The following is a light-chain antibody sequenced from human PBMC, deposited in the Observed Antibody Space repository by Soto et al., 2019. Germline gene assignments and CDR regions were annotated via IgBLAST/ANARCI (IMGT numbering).Light chain of an antibody. Sequence: SYELTQPLSVSVALGQTARITCGGNNIGSKNVHWYQQKPGQAPVLVIYRDYNRPSGIPERFSGSNSVKTATLSISRAQAGDEADYYCQVWDSSTHVVFGGGTQLTVL. J-gene: IGLJ2*01. CDR2: RDY. V-gene: IGLV3-9*01. CDR1: NIGSKN. CDR3: QVWDSSTHVV.